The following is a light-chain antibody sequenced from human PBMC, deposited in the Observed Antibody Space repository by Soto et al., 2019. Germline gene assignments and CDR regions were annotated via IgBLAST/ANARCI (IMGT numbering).Light chain of an antibody. Sequence: QSVLAQSPSASASLGNSVELTCTLSSGHSSYAIAWHQQRPEKGPRYLMKVNSDGSHNKGDGIPDRFSGSSSGAERYLSISSLQSEDQADYYCQTWGDGVVVFGGGTKLTVL. CDR1: SGHSSYA. V-gene: IGLV4-69*01. CDR3: QTWGDGVVV. J-gene: IGLJ2*01. CDR2: VNSDGSH.